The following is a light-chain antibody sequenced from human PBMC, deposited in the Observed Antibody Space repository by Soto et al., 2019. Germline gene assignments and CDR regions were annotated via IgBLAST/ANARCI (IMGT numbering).Light chain of an antibody. CDR2: KAS. V-gene: IGKV1-5*03. CDR3: QHYNSYSEA. CDR1: QNIRDW. Sequence: QMTQSHSTLSASVGDSVPLPCRASQNIRDWLAWYQQKPGKAPKLLIYKASTLKSGVPSRFSGSGSGTEFTLTISSLQPDDFATYYCQHYNSYSEAFGQGTKVDIK. J-gene: IGKJ1*01.